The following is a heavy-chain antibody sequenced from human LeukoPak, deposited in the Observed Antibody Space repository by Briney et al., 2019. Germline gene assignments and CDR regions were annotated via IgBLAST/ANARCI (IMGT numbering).Heavy chain of an antibody. CDR1: GFTFSSYA. CDR2: ISGSGGST. V-gene: IGHV3-23*01. D-gene: IGHD2-2*01. Sequence: EGSLRLSCAASGFTFSSYAMSWVRQAPGKGLEWVSAISGSGGSTYYADSVKGRFTISRDNSKNTLYLQMNSLRAEDTAVYYCAKTPDDIVVVPAQPFDYWGQGTLVTVSS. CDR3: AKTPDDIVVVPAQPFDY. J-gene: IGHJ4*02.